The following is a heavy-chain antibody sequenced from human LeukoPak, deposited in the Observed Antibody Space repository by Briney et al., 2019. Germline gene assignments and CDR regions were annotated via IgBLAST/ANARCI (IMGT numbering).Heavy chain of an antibody. D-gene: IGHD6-13*01. CDR2: ISGSGGST. CDR1: GFTFSSYG. CDR3: AKDLLSLGSRMGYYFDY. V-gene: IGHV3-23*01. Sequence: GGSLRLSCAASGFTFSSYGMSWVRQAPGKGLEWVSAISGSGGSTYYADSVKGRFTISRDNSKNTLYLQMNSLRAEDTAVYYCAKDLLSLGSRMGYYFDYWGQGTLVTVSS. J-gene: IGHJ4*02.